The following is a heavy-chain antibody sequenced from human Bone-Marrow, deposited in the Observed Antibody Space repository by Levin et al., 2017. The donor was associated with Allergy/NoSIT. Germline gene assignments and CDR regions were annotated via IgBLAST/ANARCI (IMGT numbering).Heavy chain of an antibody. V-gene: IGHV2-70*17. CDR2: IDWDDDK. CDR3: ARIPDYCSSTSCYEDGMAV. J-gene: IGHJ6*02. D-gene: IGHD2-2*01. CDR1: GFSLDTRGMC. Sequence: SGPTLVKPTQTLTLTCTFSGFSLDTRGMCVSWIRQPPGKALEWLARIDWDDDKFYTTSLRTRLTLSKDTSKNQVVLTMTNLDPTDTATYYCARIPDYCSSTSCYEDGMAVWGQGTTVTVSS.